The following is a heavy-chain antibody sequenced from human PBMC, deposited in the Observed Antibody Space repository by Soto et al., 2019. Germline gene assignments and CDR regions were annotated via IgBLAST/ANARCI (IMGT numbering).Heavy chain of an antibody. V-gene: IGHV3-7*04. J-gene: IGHJ4*02. Sequence: EVQLVESGGGLVQPGESLRLPCADSGFTFSSYWMSWVRQAPGKGLEWVANMKQDGSEKYYVDSVKGRFTISRDNAKNSLYLQMNSLRAEDTAVYYCARDRGNSGYDYWGQGTLVTVSS. CDR1: GFTFSSYW. D-gene: IGHD4-4*01. CDR2: MKQDGSEK. CDR3: ARDRGNSGYDY.